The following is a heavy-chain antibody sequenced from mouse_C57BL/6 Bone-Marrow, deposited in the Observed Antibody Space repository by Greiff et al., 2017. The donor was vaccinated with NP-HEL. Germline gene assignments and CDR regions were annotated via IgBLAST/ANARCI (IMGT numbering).Heavy chain of an antibody. Sequence: QVQLQQPGAELVKPGASVKMSCKASGYTFTSYWITWVKQRPGQGLEWIGDIYPGSGSTNYNEKFKSKATLTVDTSSSTAYMQLSSLTSEDSAVYYWARNCNYLSWFAYWGQGTLVTVSA. J-gene: IGHJ3*01. D-gene: IGHD2-1*01. CDR2: IYPGSGST. CDR1: GYTFTSYW. V-gene: IGHV1-55*01. CDR3: ARNCNYLSWFAY.